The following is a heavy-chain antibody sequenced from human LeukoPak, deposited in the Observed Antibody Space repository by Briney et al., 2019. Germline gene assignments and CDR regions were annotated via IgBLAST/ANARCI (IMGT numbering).Heavy chain of an antibody. V-gene: IGHV3-33*01. Sequence: PGGSLRLSCAASGFTFSSYGVHWVRQAPGKGLEWVAVIWYDGTNKNYAESVKGRFTISRDNAMNTLYLQVNSLRAEDTAVYYCARVAYYYDSRGFSADTLDIWGQGTMVTVSS. CDR2: IWYDGTNK. CDR1: GFTFSSYG. J-gene: IGHJ3*02. D-gene: IGHD3-22*01. CDR3: ARVAYYYDSRGFSADTLDI.